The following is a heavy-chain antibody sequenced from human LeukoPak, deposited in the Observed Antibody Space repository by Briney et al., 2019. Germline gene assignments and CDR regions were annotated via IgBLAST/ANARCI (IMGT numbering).Heavy chain of an antibody. D-gene: IGHD3-22*01. CDR1: GFTFSSYA. J-gene: IGHJ4*02. V-gene: IGHV3-30-3*01. Sequence: PGRSLRLSCAASGFTFSSYAMHWVRQAPGKGLEWVAVISYDGSNKYYADSVKGRFTISRDNSKNTLYLQMNSLRAEDTAVYYCAREVNDYDSSGYYYFDYWGQGTLVTVSS. CDR2: ISYDGSNK. CDR3: AREVNDYDSSGYYYFDY.